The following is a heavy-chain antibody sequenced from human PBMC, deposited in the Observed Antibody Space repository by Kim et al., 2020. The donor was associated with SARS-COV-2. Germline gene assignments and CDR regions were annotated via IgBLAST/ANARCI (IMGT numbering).Heavy chain of an antibody. J-gene: IGHJ4*02. V-gene: IGHV5-51*01. D-gene: IGHD3-10*01. Sequence: PSFQGQVTIAADKSISTAYLQWSSLKASDTAMYYCARKPDYYGSGIFDYWGQGTLVTVSS. CDR3: ARKPDYYGSGIFDY.